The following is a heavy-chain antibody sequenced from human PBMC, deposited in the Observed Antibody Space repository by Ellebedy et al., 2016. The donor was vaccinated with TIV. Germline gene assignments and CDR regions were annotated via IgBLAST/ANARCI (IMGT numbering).Heavy chain of an antibody. Sequence: GESLKISCAASGFSFGSYWMSWVRQAPGKGLEWVANIKQDGSEKYYVDSVKGRFTISRDNAKNSLYLQINSLRAEDTAVYYCARDSKPAGTRWFDPWGQGTPVTVPS. CDR2: IKQDGSEK. J-gene: IGHJ5*02. V-gene: IGHV3-7*03. CDR1: GFSFGSYW. D-gene: IGHD6-13*01. CDR3: ARDSKPAGTRWFDP.